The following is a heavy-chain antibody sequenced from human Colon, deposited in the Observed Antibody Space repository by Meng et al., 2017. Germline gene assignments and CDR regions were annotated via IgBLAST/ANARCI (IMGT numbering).Heavy chain of an antibody. D-gene: IGHD6-6*01. CDR2: ANQDASDQ. V-gene: IGHV3-7*04. CDR1: EFDFDIYW. CDR3: ARGVYGDHLLPH. J-gene: IGHJ1*01. Sequence: GESLKISCAASEFDFDIYWMSWVRQAPGKGLEWVATANQDASDQYYVDSVKGRFTISRDNAKKSLYLQMNRLRVEDTAVYYCARGVYGDHLLPHWGPAPPVTVSS.